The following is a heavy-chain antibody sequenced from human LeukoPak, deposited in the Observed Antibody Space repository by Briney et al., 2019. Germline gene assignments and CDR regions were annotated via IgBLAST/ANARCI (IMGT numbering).Heavy chain of an antibody. D-gene: IGHD1-1*01. Sequence: SHTLSLTCTVSGGSISSGSYYWSWIRQPAGKGLEWIGRIYTTGRTIYNPSLKSQVTISINTSKNQFSLKLTSVTATDTAMYYCARESLEFRFFDFWGQGALVTVSS. CDR2: IYTTGRT. V-gene: IGHV4-61*02. J-gene: IGHJ4*02. CDR3: ARESLEFRFFDF. CDR1: GGSISSGSYY.